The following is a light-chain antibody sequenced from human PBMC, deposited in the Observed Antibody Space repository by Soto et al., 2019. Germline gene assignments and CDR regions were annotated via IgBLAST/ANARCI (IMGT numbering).Light chain of an antibody. CDR1: QGIGVN. V-gene: IGKV1-27*01. J-gene: IGKJ4*01. Sequence: DIQMTQSPSSLSASLGDRVTITCRASQGIGVNLAWFQQKPGKVPKLLIYAASALQSGVPSRFSGSGSGTDFTLTISSLQPEDIATYYCQKYNSAPLTFGGGTKVDIK. CDR3: QKYNSAPLT. CDR2: AAS.